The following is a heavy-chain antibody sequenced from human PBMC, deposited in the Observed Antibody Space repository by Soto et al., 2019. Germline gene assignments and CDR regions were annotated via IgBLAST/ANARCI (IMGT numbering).Heavy chain of an antibody. Sequence: GSLRLSCAASGFTFSSYAMHWVRQAPGKGLEWVAVISYDGSNKYYADSVKGRFTISRDNSKNTLYLQMNSLRAEDTAVYYCASIYYDFWSGYYTGTHYGMDVWGQGTTVTVSS. CDR2: ISYDGSNK. J-gene: IGHJ6*02. D-gene: IGHD3-3*01. CDR1: GFTFSSYA. V-gene: IGHV3-30-3*01. CDR3: ASIYYDFWSGYYTGTHYGMDV.